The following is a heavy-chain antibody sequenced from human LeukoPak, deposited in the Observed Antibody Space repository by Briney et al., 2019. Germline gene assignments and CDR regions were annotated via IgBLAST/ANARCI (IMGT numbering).Heavy chain of an antibody. Sequence: ASETLSLTCTVSGGSISSSSYYWGWIRQPPGKGLEWIGSIYYSGSTYYNPSLKSRVTISVDTSKNQFSLKLTSVTAADTAVYYCARVGGYSSNWYPLNVWGKGTTVTISS. CDR2: IYYSGST. D-gene: IGHD6-13*01. CDR1: GGSISSSSYY. J-gene: IGHJ6*04. V-gene: IGHV4-39*07. CDR3: ARVGGYSSNWYPLNV.